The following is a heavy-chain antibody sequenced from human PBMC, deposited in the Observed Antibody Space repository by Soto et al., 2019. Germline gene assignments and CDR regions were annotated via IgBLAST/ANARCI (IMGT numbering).Heavy chain of an antibody. D-gene: IGHD3-10*01. CDR1: GYMLISYG. Sequence: ASVKVSCKASGYMLISYGINWVRQAPGQGLEWMGWISAYNGNTKYAQNLQGRVTMTTDTSTSTAYMEMRSLRSDDTAVYYCVRDLDGSGSYYTDYWGPGTLVTVSS. V-gene: IGHV1-18*01. CDR3: VRDLDGSGSYYTDY. CDR2: ISAYNGNT. J-gene: IGHJ4*02.